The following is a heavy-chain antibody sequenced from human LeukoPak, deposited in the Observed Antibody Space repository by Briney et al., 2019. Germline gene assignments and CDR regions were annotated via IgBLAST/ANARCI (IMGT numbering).Heavy chain of an antibody. J-gene: IGHJ6*03. V-gene: IGHV4-34*01. CDR2: INHSGST. CDR3: ARGYCSSTSCYNCYYYMDV. CDR1: GGSFSGYY. Sequence: PSETLSLTCAVYGGSFSGYYWSWIRQPPGKGLEWIGEINHSGSTNYNPSLKSRVTISVDTSKNQFSLKLSSVTAADTAVYYCARGYCSSTSCYNCYYYMDVWGKGTTVTVSS. D-gene: IGHD2-2*02.